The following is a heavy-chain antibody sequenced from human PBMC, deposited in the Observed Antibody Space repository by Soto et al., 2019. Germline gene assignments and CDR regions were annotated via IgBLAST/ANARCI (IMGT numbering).Heavy chain of an antibody. V-gene: IGHV1-69*12. CDR2: IIPIFGTA. D-gene: IGHD3-22*01. CDR1: GGTFSSYA. Sequence: QVQLVPSGAEVKKPGSSVKVSCKASGGTFSSYAISWLRQAPAQGLEWMGGIIPIFGTANYAQKCQGRVTITADESTGTAYMELSSLRSEDTAVYYCARGFKGGVNYDSSCYYLVYWGQGALVTVSS. CDR3: ARGFKGGVNYDSSCYYLVY. J-gene: IGHJ4*02.